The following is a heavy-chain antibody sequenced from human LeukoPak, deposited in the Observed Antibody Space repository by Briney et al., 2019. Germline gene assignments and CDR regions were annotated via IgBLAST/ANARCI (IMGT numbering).Heavy chain of an antibody. Sequence: PSETLSLTCTVSGGSISSGSYYWSWIRQPAGKGLEWIGRIYTSGSTNYNPSLKSRVTISVDTSKNQFSLKLSSVTAADTAVYYCARVPYSPWYYYMDVWGKGTTVTVSS. D-gene: IGHD6-13*01. V-gene: IGHV4-61*02. J-gene: IGHJ6*03. CDR1: GGSISSGSYY. CDR3: ARVPYSPWYYYMDV. CDR2: IYTSGST.